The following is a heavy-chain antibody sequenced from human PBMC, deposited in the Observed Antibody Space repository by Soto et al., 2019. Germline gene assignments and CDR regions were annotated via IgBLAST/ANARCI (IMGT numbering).Heavy chain of an antibody. CDR2: IWYDGSTK. CDR1: GFMFRSYA. Sequence: GGSLRLSCAASGFMFRSYAMHWVRQAPGKGLEWVAGIWYDGSTKYYGDSVKGRYSISRDNSKNMLDLQMNSLRAEDTAVYYCARVASSSSWHIPHFDQWGQGTLVTVSS. D-gene: IGHD6-13*01. V-gene: IGHV3-33*01. CDR3: ARVASSSSWHIPHFDQ. J-gene: IGHJ4*02.